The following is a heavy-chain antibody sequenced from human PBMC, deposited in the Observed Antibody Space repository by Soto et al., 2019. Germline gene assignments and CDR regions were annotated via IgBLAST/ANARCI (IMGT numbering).Heavy chain of an antibody. CDR1: GYTLTSYA. Sequence: ASVKVSCKASGYTLTSYAMDWVRQAPGQRLEWMGWINAGNGNTKYSQKFQGRVTITRDTSASTAYMELSSLRSEDTAVYYCARGLGLYYFDYWGQGTLVTVSS. CDR3: ARGLGLYYFDY. V-gene: IGHV1-3*01. D-gene: IGHD1-26*01. J-gene: IGHJ4*02. CDR2: INAGNGNT.